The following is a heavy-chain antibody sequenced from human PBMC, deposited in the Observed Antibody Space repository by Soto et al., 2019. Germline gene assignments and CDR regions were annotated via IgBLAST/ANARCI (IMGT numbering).Heavy chain of an antibody. J-gene: IGHJ4*02. CDR3: GRGASGSYRLAY. D-gene: IGHD3-10*01. CDR2: INSDGSST. CDR1: GFTFSSYW. Sequence: EVQLVESGGGLVQPGGSLRLSCAASGFTFSSYWMHWVRQAPGKGLVWVSRINSDGSSTNYADSVKGQCTISRDNAKNTLYFQMNSLRSEDTAVYYCGRGASGSYRLAYWGQGTLVTVSS. V-gene: IGHV3-74*01.